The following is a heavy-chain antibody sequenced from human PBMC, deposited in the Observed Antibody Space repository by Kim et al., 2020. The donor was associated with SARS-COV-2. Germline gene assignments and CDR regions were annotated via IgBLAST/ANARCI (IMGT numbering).Heavy chain of an antibody. V-gene: IGHV3-7*01. CDR3: ASGDQVDFDY. Sequence: GGSLRLSCVVSGFSLSNYWMSWARQPPGRGLEWVANIKPAGSERYYVDSVKGRFTISRDNAKNSLYLQMNSLRAEDTAMYFCASGDQVDFDYWGQGSLVTVSS. J-gene: IGHJ4*02. D-gene: IGHD3-10*01. CDR1: GFSLSNYW. CDR2: IKPAGSER.